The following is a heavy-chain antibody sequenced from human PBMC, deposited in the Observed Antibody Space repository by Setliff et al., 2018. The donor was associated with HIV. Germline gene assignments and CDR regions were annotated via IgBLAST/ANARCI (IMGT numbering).Heavy chain of an antibody. Sequence: ASVKVSCKASGYTFTSYDINWVRQATGQGLEWMGWMNPNSGNTGYAQKFQGRITITADASTSTAYMELSSLRYEDTAVYYCARLHGFGELLSIHDYWGQGTLVTVSS. CDR2: MNPNSGNT. D-gene: IGHD3-10*01. CDR1: GYTFTSYD. CDR3: ARLHGFGELLSIHDY. V-gene: IGHV1-8*03. J-gene: IGHJ4*02.